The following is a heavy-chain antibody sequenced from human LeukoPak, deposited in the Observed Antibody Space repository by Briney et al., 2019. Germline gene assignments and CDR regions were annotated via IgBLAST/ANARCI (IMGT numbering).Heavy chain of an antibody. CDR2: ISYDGSNK. V-gene: IGHV3-30-3*01. CDR1: GFTFSSYT. J-gene: IGHJ5*02. CDR3: ARGGQGYDLNWFDP. D-gene: IGHD3-3*01. Sequence: GGPLRLSCGASGFTFSSYTIHWVRQAPGKGLEWVKIISYDGSNKYYADSVKVRFTISRDNSKNTLYLQMNSLRAEDTAVYYCARGGQGYDLNWFDPWGQGTLVTVSS.